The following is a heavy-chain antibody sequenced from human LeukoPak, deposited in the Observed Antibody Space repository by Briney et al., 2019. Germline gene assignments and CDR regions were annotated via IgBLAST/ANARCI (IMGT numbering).Heavy chain of an antibody. D-gene: IGHD6-13*01. J-gene: IGHJ4*02. CDR3: ARDYLAYISTWYLSY. CDR1: GFTFSTYT. CDR2: ISSSSSYI. Sequence: GGSLRLSCAASGFTFSTYTMNWVRQAPGKGLEWVSSISSSSSYIYYTDSVKGRFSISRDNAKNSLYLQMNSLRAEDTAVYYCARDYLAYISTWYLSYWGQGTLVTVSS. V-gene: IGHV3-21*01.